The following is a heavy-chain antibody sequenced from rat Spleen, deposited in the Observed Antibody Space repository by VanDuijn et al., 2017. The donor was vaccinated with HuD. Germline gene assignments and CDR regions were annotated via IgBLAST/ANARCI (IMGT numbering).Heavy chain of an antibody. CDR2: ISSDGRRN. CDR1: GFTFSNFD. CDR3: TRGYVMDA. J-gene: IGHJ4*01. V-gene: IGHV5-29*01. Sequence: EVQLVESDGGLVQPGRSLKLSCAASGFTFSNFDMAWVRQAPTKGLEWVATISSDGRRNYYRDSVKGRFTISRDNAKNTQYLQMDSLRSEDTATYYCTRGYVMDAWGQGASVTVSS.